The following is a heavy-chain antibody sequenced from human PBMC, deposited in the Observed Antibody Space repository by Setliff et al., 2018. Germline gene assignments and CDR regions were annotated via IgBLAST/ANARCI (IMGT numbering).Heavy chain of an antibody. CDR1: GGSISSGNYY. Sequence: SETLSLTCTVSGGSISSGNYYWGWIRQPPGKGLEWIGEINHSGSTNYNPSLKSRVTISVDTSKNQFSLKLSSVTAADTAVYYCAADYYDSSGYGYWGQGTLVTVSS. J-gene: IGHJ4*02. D-gene: IGHD3-22*01. V-gene: IGHV4-39*07. CDR3: AADYYDSSGYGY. CDR2: INHSGST.